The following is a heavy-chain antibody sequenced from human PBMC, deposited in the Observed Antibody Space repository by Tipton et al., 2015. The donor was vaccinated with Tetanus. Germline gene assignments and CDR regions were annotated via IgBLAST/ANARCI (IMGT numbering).Heavy chain of an antibody. V-gene: IGHV3-20*04. CDR3: AKDGYYGSNYYYGMNV. CDR1: GFTFDDYG. Sequence: SLRLSCAASGFTFDDYGMSWVRQAPGKGLEWVSGINWNGGSTGYADSVKGRFTNSRDNSKNTLYLQMNSLRAEDTAVYYCAKDGYYGSNYYYGMNVWGQGTTVTVSS. J-gene: IGHJ6*02. D-gene: IGHD3-10*01. CDR2: INWNGGST.